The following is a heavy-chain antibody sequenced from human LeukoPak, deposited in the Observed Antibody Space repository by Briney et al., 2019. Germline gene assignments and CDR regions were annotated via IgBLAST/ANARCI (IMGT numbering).Heavy chain of an antibody. V-gene: IGHV4-30-2*01. Sequence: PSETLSLTCAVSGGSISSGGYSWSWIRQPPGKGLEWIGYIYHCGSTYYNPSLKSRVTISVDRSKNQFSLKLSSVTAADTAVYYCARSTYYYDSSGYYHEDFDYWGQGTLVTVSS. CDR2: IYHCGST. D-gene: IGHD3-22*01. CDR1: GGSISSGGYS. CDR3: ARSTYYYDSSGYYHEDFDY. J-gene: IGHJ4*02.